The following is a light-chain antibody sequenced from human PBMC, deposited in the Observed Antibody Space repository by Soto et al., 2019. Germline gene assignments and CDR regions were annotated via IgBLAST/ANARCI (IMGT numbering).Light chain of an antibody. Sequence: QSALTQPASGSGSPGQSITISCTGTSSDVGGYNYVSWYQQHPGKAPKLMIYDVSNRPSGVSNRFSGSKSGHTASLTISGLQAEDEADYYCSSYTSSSTRVFGGGTKLTLL. CDR3: SSYTSSSTRV. V-gene: IGLV2-14*01. CDR1: SSDVGGYNY. CDR2: DVS. J-gene: IGLJ2*01.